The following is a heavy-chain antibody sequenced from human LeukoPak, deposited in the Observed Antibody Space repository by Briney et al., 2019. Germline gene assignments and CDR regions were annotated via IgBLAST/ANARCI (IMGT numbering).Heavy chain of an antibody. CDR2: IYTSGST. J-gene: IGHJ6*03. D-gene: IGHD3-16*02. CDR1: GGSISSYY. V-gene: IGHV4-4*07. Sequence: SETLSLTCTVSGGSISSYYWSWIRQPAGKGLEWIGRIYTSGSTNYNPSLKSRVTISVDTSKNQFSLKLSSVTAADTAVYYCARESPFRSSYYMDVWGKGTTVTVSS. CDR3: ARESPFRSSYYMDV.